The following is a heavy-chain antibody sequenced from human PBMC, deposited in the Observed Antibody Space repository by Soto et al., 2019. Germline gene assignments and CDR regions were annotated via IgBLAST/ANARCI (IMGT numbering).Heavy chain of an antibody. Sequence: GGSLRLSCAASGFTFSSYSMNWVRQAPGKGLEWVSYISSSSTIYYADSVKGRFTISRDNAKNSLYLQMNSLRDEDTAVYYCARDLNYDSSGYYHNWFDPWGQGTLVTVSS. CDR2: ISSSSTI. V-gene: IGHV3-48*02. D-gene: IGHD3-22*01. J-gene: IGHJ5*02. CDR3: ARDLNYDSSGYYHNWFDP. CDR1: GFTFSSYS.